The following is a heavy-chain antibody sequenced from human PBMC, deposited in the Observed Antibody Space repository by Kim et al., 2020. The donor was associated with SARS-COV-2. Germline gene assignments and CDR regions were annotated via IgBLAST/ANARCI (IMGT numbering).Heavy chain of an antibody. Sequence: GRFTISRDKSKNTLYLQMNSLRAEDTAVYYCARDYSSGFQYYYYYYGMDVWGQGTTVTVSS. J-gene: IGHJ6*02. V-gene: IGHV3-30*07. D-gene: IGHD3-22*01. CDR3: ARDYSSGFQYYYYYYGMDV.